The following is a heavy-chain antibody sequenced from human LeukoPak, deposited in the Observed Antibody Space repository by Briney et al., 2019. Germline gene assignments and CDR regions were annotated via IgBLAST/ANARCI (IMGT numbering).Heavy chain of an antibody. CDR3: ARVWYYYDSSGYYPDY. CDR1: GFSFSGYW. CDR2: IKQDGSEK. V-gene: IGHV3-7*01. J-gene: IGHJ4*02. D-gene: IGHD3-22*01. Sequence: PGGSLRLSCAASGFSFSGYWMSWVRQAPGKGLEWVANIKQDGSEKYYVDSVKGRFTISRDNAKNSLYLQMNSLRAEDTAVYYCARVWYYYDSSGYYPDYWGQGTLVTVSS.